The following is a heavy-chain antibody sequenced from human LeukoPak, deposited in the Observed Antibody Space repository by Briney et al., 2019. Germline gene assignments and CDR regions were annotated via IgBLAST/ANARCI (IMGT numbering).Heavy chain of an antibody. CDR1: GFTFSSYS. CDR3: AKCPTNALASGGLGENYFDY. J-gene: IGHJ4*02. D-gene: IGHD1-26*01. CDR2: ISSSSSTI. V-gene: IGHV3-48*04. Sequence: PGGSLRLSCAASGFTFSSYSMNWVRQAPGKGLEWVSYISSSSSTIYYADSVKGRFTISRDNAKNSLYLQMNSLRAEDTALYYCAKCPTNALASGGLGENYFDYWGQGTLVTVSS.